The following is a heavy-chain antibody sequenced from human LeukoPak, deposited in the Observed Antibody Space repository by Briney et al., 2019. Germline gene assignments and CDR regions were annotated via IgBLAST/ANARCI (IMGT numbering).Heavy chain of an antibody. V-gene: IGHV3-48*01. CDR3: APDPGEYYFDY. Sequence: GGSLRLSCAASGFTFSSYSMNWVRQAPGKGLEWVSYISSSSSTIYYADSVKGRFTISRDNAKNSLYPQMNSLRAEDTAVYYCAPDPGEYYFDYWGQGTLVTVSS. CDR1: GFTFSSYS. J-gene: IGHJ4*02. CDR2: ISSSSSTI.